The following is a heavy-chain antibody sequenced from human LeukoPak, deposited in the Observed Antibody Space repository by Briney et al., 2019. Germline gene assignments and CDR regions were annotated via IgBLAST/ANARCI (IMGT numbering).Heavy chain of an antibody. CDR1: GYTFTSYG. J-gene: IGHJ6*03. V-gene: IGHV1-18*01. CDR3: ARGTIDYYYYMDV. CDR2: ISANNGDT. D-gene: IGHD1-7*01. Sequence: ASVKVPCKASGYTFTSYGISWVRQAPGQGLEGMGWISANNGDTNYAQKLQGRVTMTTDTSTSTAYMEVRSLRSDDSAVYYCARGTIDYYYYMDVWGNGTTVTVSS.